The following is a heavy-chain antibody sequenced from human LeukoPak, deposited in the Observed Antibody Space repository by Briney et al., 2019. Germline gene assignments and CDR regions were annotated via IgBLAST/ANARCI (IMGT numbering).Heavy chain of an antibody. J-gene: IGHJ4*02. CDR1: GIIFSRKS. CDR3: ATSGYSNIDY. D-gene: IGHD4-11*01. Sequence: GFLRLSCAASGIIFSRKSNNLGRQGPGKGPEWVSYISSSSNTIYDADSVKGRFTISRDNAKNSLYLQMNSLRAEDTAVYYCATSGYSNIDYWGQGTLVTVSS. V-gene: IGHV3-48*04. CDR2: ISSSSNTI.